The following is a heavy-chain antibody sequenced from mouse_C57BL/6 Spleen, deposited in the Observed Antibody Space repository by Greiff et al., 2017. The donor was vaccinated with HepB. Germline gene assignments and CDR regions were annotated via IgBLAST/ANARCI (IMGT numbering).Heavy chain of an antibody. V-gene: IGHV1-39*01. Sequence: VQLKESGPELVKPGASVKISCKASGYSFTDYNMNWVKQSNGKSLEWIGVINPNYGTTSYNQKFKGKATLTVDQSSSTAYMQLNSLTSEDSAVYYCARGGENWDNWFAYWGQGTLVTVSA. CDR2: INPNYGTT. CDR3: ARGGENWDNWFAY. D-gene: IGHD4-1*01. J-gene: IGHJ3*01. CDR1: GYSFTDYN.